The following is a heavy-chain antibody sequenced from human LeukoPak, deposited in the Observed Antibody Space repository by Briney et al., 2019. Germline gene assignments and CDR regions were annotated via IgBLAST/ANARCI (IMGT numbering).Heavy chain of an antibody. CDR3: ARVMAAAGTFFFDY. D-gene: IGHD6-13*01. V-gene: IGHV1-2*02. J-gene: IGHJ4*02. CDR2: INPNSGGT. CDR1: GYTFTSYY. Sequence: ASVKVSCKASGYTFTSYYIHWVRQAPGQGLEWMGWINPNSGGTNYAQKFQGRVTMTRDTSISTAYMELSRLGSDDTAVYYCARVMAAAGTFFFDYWGQGTLVTVSS.